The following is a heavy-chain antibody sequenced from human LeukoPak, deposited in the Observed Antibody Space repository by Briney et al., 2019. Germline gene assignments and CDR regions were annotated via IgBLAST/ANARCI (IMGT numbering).Heavy chain of an antibody. J-gene: IGHJ4*02. CDR3: ARTLVVAALVDY. V-gene: IGHV4-39*01. D-gene: IGHD2-15*01. CDR1: GGSISSSSYY. Sequence: SEALSLTCTVSGGSISSSSYYWGWIRQPPGKGLEWIGSIYYSGSTYYNPSLKSRVTISVDTSKNQFSLKLSSVTAADTAVYYCARTLVVAALVDYWGQGTLVTVSS. CDR2: IYYSGST.